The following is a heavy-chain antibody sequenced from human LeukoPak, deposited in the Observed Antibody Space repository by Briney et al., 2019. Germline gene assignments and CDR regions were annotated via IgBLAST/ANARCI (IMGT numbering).Heavy chain of an antibody. Sequence: GGSLRLSCAASGFTFDDYTMHWVRQAPGKGLEWVSLISWDGGSTYYADSVKGRFTISRDNSKNSLYLQMNSLRTEDTALYYCAKDTQSIVGVRDYGMDVWGQGTTVTVSS. CDR2: ISWDGGST. J-gene: IGHJ6*02. V-gene: IGHV3-43*01. CDR1: GFTFDDYT. D-gene: IGHD1-26*01. CDR3: AKDTQSIVGVRDYGMDV.